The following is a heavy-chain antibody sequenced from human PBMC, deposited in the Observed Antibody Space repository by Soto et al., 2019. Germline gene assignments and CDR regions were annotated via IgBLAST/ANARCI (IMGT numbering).Heavy chain of an antibody. CDR1: GFTFSNYN. CDR3: ARVGPRESQLQYYFDS. Sequence: GGSLRLSCAASGFTFSNYNINWVRQAPGRGLEWVSSITSGSRYIYYADSVKGRFTISRDNANNLLYLQMTSLRADDTAVYYCARVGPRESQLQYYFDSWGQGTLVTVSS. CDR2: ITSGSRYI. D-gene: IGHD2-2*01. V-gene: IGHV3-21*01. J-gene: IGHJ4*02.